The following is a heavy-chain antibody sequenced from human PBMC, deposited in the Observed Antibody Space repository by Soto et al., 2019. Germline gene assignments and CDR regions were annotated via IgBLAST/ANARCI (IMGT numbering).Heavy chain of an antibody. CDR3: AKRATGTYFDY. Sequence: EVQLLESGGGLVQPGGSLRLSCAASGFTFSNYAMNWVRQAPGKGLEWVSVISGSSGSTYYADSVKGRFTISRDNSKNPLYLQMNSLRAEATAVYYCAKRATGTYFDYWGQGTLVTVSS. D-gene: IGHD1-1*01. J-gene: IGHJ4*02. V-gene: IGHV3-23*01. CDR2: ISGSSGST. CDR1: GFTFSNYA.